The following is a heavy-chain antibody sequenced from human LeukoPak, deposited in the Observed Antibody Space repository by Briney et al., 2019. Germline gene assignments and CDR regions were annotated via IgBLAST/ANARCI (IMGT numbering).Heavy chain of an antibody. V-gene: IGHV4-59*01. Sequence: PSETLSFTCTVSGGSISSYCWSWIRQPPGKGLEWIGYIYYSGSTNYNPSLKSRVTISVDTSKNQFSLKLSSVTAADTAVYYCARDRGTTGFDYWGQGTLVTVSS. J-gene: IGHJ4*02. D-gene: IGHD3-10*01. CDR3: ARDRGTTGFDY. CDR2: IYYSGST. CDR1: GGSISSYC.